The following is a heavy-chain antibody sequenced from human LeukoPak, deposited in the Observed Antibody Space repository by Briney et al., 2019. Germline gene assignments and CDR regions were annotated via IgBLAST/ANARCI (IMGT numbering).Heavy chain of an antibody. Sequence: ASVKVSCKASGYTFTGYYMHWVRQAPGQGLEWMGRINPNSGGTNYAQKFQGRVTMTRDTSISTAYMELSRLRSDDTAVYYCAPTSIAAAGNFDYWSQGTLVTVSS. V-gene: IGHV1-2*06. CDR1: GYTFTGYY. CDR2: INPNSGGT. J-gene: IGHJ4*02. D-gene: IGHD6-13*01. CDR3: APTSIAAAGNFDY.